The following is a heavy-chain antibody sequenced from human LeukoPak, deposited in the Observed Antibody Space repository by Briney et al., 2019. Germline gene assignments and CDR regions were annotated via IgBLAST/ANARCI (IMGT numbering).Heavy chain of an antibody. CDR3: ARVVRWLRTSYYYYMDV. CDR2: ISSSSSYI. CDR1: GFTFSSYS. J-gene: IGHJ6*03. D-gene: IGHD5-12*01. Sequence: GGSLRLSCAASGFTFSSYSMNWVRQAPGKGLEWVSSISSSSSYIYYADSVKGRFTISRDNAKNSLYLQMNSLRAEDTAVYYCARVVRWLRTSYYYYMDVWGKGTTVTISS. V-gene: IGHV3-21*01.